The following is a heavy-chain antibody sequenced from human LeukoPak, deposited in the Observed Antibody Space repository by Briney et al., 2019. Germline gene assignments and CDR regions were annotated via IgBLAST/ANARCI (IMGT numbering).Heavy chain of an antibody. Sequence: SETLSLTCAVYGGSFSGYYWSWIRQPPGKGLEWIGEINHSGSTNYNPSLKSRVTISVDTSKNQFSLKLSSVTAADTAVYYCARGPQKKYSSSWYSQRTEYFQHWGQGTRVTVSS. J-gene: IGHJ1*01. D-gene: IGHD6-13*01. V-gene: IGHV4-34*01. CDR1: GGSFSGYY. CDR3: ARGPQKKYSSSWYSQRTEYFQH. CDR2: INHSGST.